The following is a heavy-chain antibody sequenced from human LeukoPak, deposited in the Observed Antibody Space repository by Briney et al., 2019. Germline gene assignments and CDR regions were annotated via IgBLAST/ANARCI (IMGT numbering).Heavy chain of an antibody. Sequence: SETLSLTCAVYGGSFSGYYWSWIRQPPGKGLEWIGEINHSGSTNYNPSLKSRVTLSVDTSKNQFSLKLSSVTAADTAVYYCARASEGSLKGQGPDYYYGMDVWGQGTTVTVSS. CDR3: ARASEGSLKGQGPDYYYGMDV. D-gene: IGHD1-14*01. J-gene: IGHJ6*02. CDR1: GGSFSGYY. CDR2: INHSGST. V-gene: IGHV4-34*01.